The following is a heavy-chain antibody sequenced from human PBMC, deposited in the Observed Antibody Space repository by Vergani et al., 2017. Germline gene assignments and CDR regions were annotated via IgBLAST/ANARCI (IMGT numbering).Heavy chain of an antibody. J-gene: IGHJ6*02. CDR3: AGDPRSGDYYYGMDV. D-gene: IGHD6-25*01. Sequence: QVQLVQSGAEVKKPGSSVKVSCKASGGTFSSYTISWVRQAPGQGLEWMGRIIPILGIANYAQKFQGRVTITADKSTSTAYMELSSLRSEDTAVYYCAGDPRSGDYYYGMDVWGQGTTVTVSS. CDR2: IIPILGIA. CDR1: GGTFSSYT. V-gene: IGHV1-69*08.